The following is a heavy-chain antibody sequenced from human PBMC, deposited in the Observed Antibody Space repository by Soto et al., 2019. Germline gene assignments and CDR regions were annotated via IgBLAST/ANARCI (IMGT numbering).Heavy chain of an antibody. J-gene: IGHJ3*02. CDR3: TRDTPPDYNCNYEDAFDI. V-gene: IGHV3-49*04. Sequence: GGSLRLSCTASGFTFGYYAMSWVRQAPGKGLEWVGFIRSKAYGGTTEYAASVKGRFTISRDDSKSIAYLQMNSLKTEDTAVYYCTRDTPPDYNCNYEDAFDIWGQGTMVTVSS. D-gene: IGHD1-7*01. CDR2: IRSKAYGGTT. CDR1: GFTFGYYA.